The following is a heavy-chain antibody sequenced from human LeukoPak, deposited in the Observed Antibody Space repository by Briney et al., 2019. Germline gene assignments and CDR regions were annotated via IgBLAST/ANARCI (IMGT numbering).Heavy chain of an antibody. D-gene: IGHD1-14*01. CDR2: INPTTGST. CDR1: GYTFTNFY. V-gene: IGHV1-46*01. J-gene: IGHJ3*02. CDR3: ARDLNPQSIGMRVFDI. Sequence: GASVKVSCKASGYTFTNFYLHWVRQAPGQGLEWMRIINPTTGSTTYAQKFQGRVTMTRDMSTSTVYMELSSLRSEDTAVYFCARDLNPQSIGMRVFDIWGQGTMVTASS.